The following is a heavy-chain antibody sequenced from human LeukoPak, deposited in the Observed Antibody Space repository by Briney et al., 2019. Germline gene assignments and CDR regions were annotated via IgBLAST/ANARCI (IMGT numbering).Heavy chain of an antibody. J-gene: IGHJ4*02. V-gene: IGHV1-69*04. CDR1: GGTFSSYA. CDR3: ARALSRGEGYFDY. Sequence: SVKVSCKASGGTFSSYAISWVRQAPGQGLEWMGRIIPILGIANYAQKFQGRVTITADKSTSTAYMELSSLRSEDTAVYYCARALSRGEGYFDYWGQGTLVTVSS. CDR2: IIPILGIA. D-gene: IGHD3-16*02.